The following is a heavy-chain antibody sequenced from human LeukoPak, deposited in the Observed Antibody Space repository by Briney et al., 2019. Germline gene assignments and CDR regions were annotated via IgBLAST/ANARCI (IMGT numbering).Heavy chain of an antibody. D-gene: IGHD3-10*01. CDR2: ISSSSSTI. Sequence: PGGSLRLSCAASGFTFSSYSMNWVRQAPGKGLEWVSYISSSSSTIYYADSVKGRFTISRDNAKNSLYLQMNSLRAEDTAVYYCARDQYYGSGYYYGMDVWGQGTTVTVSS. J-gene: IGHJ6*02. V-gene: IGHV3-48*04. CDR1: GFTFSSYS. CDR3: ARDQYYGSGYYYGMDV.